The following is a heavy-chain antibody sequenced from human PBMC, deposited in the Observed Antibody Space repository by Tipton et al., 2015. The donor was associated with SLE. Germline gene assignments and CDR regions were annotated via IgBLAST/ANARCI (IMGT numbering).Heavy chain of an antibody. Sequence: TLSLTCAVYGGSFSGYYWSWIRKPPGKGLEWIGEINHSGSTNYNPSLKSRVTISVDTSKNQFSLKLSSVTAADTAVYYCARDYGDVIWGQGTLVTVSS. CDR1: GGSFSGYY. J-gene: IGHJ4*02. D-gene: IGHD4-17*01. CDR3: ARDYGDVI. V-gene: IGHV4-34*01. CDR2: INHSGST.